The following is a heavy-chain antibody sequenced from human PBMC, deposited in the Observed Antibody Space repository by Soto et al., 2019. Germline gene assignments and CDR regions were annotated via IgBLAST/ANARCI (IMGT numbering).Heavy chain of an antibody. CDR1: GGTFSSYI. J-gene: IGHJ4*01. D-gene: IGHD1-26*01. Sequence: QVHLVQSGAEVKKPGSSVTVSCKASGGTFSSYIISWVRRAPGQGLEWMGRISPTVGIPNYAQKFQGRVTITADRSTSTADMELNSLRSEDTAMYYCATLGSGSYDYWGRGTLVTVSS. V-gene: IGHV1-69*02. CDR2: ISPTVGIP. CDR3: ATLGSGSYDY.